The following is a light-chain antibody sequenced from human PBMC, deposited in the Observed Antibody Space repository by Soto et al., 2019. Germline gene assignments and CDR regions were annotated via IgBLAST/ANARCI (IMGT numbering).Light chain of an antibody. CDR2: AAS. CDR3: QQTYSNLWT. Sequence: DIQLTHSPSSLSSSVVDTVTITCLAIQTVSRYLNWYQQKSGTAPKLLIYAASTLHTGVPSRFSGRGSGTDFTLTINNLQREDFADYFCQQTYSNLWTFGQGTKVDIK. J-gene: IGKJ1*01. V-gene: IGKV1-39*01. CDR1: QTVSRY.